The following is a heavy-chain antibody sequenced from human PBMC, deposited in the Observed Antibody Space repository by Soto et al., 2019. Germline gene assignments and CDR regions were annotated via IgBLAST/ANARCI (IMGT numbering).Heavy chain of an antibody. J-gene: IGHJ6*02. CDR1: GGSISSSSYY. CDR2: VYYGGST. D-gene: IGHD3-22*01. V-gene: IGHV4-39*01. Sequence: SETLSLTCTVSGGSISSSSYYWGWVRPPPGEGAGWIGNVYYGGSTYYNPSLKSRVTISVETSKSQFSLKLSSVTAADTAVYYCAGGDYYHSSGYYFYYYTMDVWGQGTTVTVSS. CDR3: AGGDYYHSSGYYFYYYTMDV.